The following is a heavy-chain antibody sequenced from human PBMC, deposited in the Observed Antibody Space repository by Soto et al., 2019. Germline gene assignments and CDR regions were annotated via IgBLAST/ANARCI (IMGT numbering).Heavy chain of an antibody. D-gene: IGHD5-12*01. CDR2: ISAYNGNT. Sequence: ASVKVSCKASGYTFTSYGISWVRQAPGQGLEWMGWISAYNGNTNYAQKLQGRVTMTTDTSTSTAYMGLRSLRSDDTAVYYCARRRDGYNVGYYYYGMDVWGQGTTVTVSS. CDR1: GYTFTSYG. J-gene: IGHJ6*02. CDR3: ARRRDGYNVGYYYYGMDV. V-gene: IGHV1-18*01.